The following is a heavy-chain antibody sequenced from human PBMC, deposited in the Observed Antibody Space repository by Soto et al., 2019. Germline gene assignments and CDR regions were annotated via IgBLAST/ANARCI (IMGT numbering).Heavy chain of an antibody. V-gene: IGHV4-39*01. J-gene: IGHJ4*02. D-gene: IGHD2-15*01. CDR1: GGSISSSSYY. CDR3: ARHTPAISISDH. CDR2: IYYSAST. Sequence: QLQLQESGPGLVKPSETLSLTCTVSGGSISSSSYYWGWIRQPPGKGLEWIGSIYYSASTYYNPSLKSLVTLSVDTSKNQFSLKLSSVTAADTAVYYCARHTPAISISDHWGQGTLVTVSS.